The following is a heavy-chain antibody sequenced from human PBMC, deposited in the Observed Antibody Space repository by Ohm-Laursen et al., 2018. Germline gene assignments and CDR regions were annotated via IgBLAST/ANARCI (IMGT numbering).Heavy chain of an antibody. CDR2: ITWNSGGI. Sequence: SLRLSCTASGFTFDDYAMHWVRQAPGKGLERVSGITWNSGGIGYADSVKGRFTISRGNAKNSLYLQMNSLRAEDTALYYCAKDGQGGPSLLDVWGQGTTVTVSS. D-gene: IGHD2-15*01. CDR3: AKDGQGGPSLLDV. V-gene: IGHV3-9*01. CDR1: GFTFDDYA. J-gene: IGHJ6*02.